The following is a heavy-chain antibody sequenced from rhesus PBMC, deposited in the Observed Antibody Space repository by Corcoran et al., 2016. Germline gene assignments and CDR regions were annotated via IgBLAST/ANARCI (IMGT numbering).Heavy chain of an antibody. D-gene: IGHD6-25*01. CDR1: GGSISSSY. CDR2: IYGSGSST. J-gene: IGHJ4*01. CDR3: ASGAAAGYY. Sequence: QLQLQESGPGLVKPSETLSVTCAVSGGSISSSYWSWIRQAPGKGLEWIGYIYGSGSSTNYNPSLKSRVTLSVDTSKNQLSLKLGSVTAADTAVYYCASGAAAGYYWGQGVLVTVSS. V-gene: IGHV4-169*02.